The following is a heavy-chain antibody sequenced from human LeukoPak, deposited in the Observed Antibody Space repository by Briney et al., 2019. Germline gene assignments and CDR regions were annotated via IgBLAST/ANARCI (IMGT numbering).Heavy chain of an antibody. Sequence: ASVKVSCKASGYTFTSYDINWVRRATGQGLEWMGWMNPNSGNTGYAQKFQGRVTMTRSTSISTAYMKLSSLTSEDTAVYYCARVSLGYCSGGTCYFQDHWGQGTLVTVSS. J-gene: IGHJ4*02. CDR1: GYTFTSYD. D-gene: IGHD2-15*01. CDR3: ARVSLGYCSGGTCYFQDH. V-gene: IGHV1-8*01. CDR2: MNPNSGNT.